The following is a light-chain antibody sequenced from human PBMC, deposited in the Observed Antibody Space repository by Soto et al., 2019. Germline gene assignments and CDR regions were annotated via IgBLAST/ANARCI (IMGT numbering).Light chain of an antibody. CDR3: QQYGSSGT. J-gene: IGKJ1*01. CDR1: QSVSSSY. Sequence: EIVSTQSPGTLSFSPGERATLSCRASQSVSSSYLAWYQQKPGQAPRLLIYGISKRATDIPDRFSGSGSGTDFTLTISRLEPEDFAVYYCQQYGSSGTFGQGTKV. CDR2: GIS. V-gene: IGKV3-20*01.